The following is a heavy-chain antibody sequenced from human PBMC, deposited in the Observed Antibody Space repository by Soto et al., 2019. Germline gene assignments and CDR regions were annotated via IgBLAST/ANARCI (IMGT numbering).Heavy chain of an antibody. CDR2: IYYRGST. D-gene: IGHD2-2*01. CDR3: ARALGYCSSTSCYARPPLDV. V-gene: IGHV4-30-4*01. J-gene: IGHJ6*02. CDR1: GGSISSGDYY. Sequence: SETLSLTCTVSGGSISSGDYYWSWISQPPGKGLEWIGYIYYRGSTYYNPSLKSRVTISVDTSKNQFSLKLSSVTAADTAVYYGARALGYCSSTSCYARPPLDVWGQGTTVTVSS.